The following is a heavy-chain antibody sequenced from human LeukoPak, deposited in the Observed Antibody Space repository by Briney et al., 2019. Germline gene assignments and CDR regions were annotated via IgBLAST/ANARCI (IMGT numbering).Heavy chain of an antibody. D-gene: IGHD6-13*01. CDR1: GYSFSSYW. V-gene: IGHV5-51*01. J-gene: IGHJ4*02. CDR3: AREVIAAAGSFDY. CDR2: IYPGDSDT. Sequence: GESLKISCKASGYSFSSYWIGWVRQMPGKGLEWMGIIYPGDSDTKYSPSFQGQVTISADKSISTAYLQWSSLKASDTAMYYCAREVIAAAGSFDYWGQGTLVTVSS.